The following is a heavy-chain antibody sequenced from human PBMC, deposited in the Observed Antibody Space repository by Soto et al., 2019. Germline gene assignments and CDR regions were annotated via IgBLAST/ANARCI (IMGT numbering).Heavy chain of an antibody. CDR2: IYPGDSDT. J-gene: IGHJ3*02. CDR1: GYSFTSYW. V-gene: IGHV5-51*01. D-gene: IGHD2-15*01. CDR3: ARRHCSGGSCFYHDAFDI. Sequence: GESLKICCKGSGYSFTSYWIGWVRQMPGKGLEWMGIIYPGDSDTRYSPSFQGQVTISADKSISTAYLQWSSLKASDTAMYYCARRHCSGGSCFYHDAFDIWGQGTMVTVSS.